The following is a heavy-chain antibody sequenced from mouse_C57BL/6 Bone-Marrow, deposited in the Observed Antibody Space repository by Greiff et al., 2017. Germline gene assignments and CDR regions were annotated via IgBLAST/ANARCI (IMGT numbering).Heavy chain of an antibody. CDR1: GYTFTDYY. D-gene: IGHD1-1*01. CDR2: INPYNGGT. J-gene: IGHJ2*01. V-gene: IGHV1-19*01. CDR3: AKRVYYYGSSSRHYFDY. Sequence: EVQLQQSGPVLVKPGASVKMSCKASGYTFTDYYMNWVKQSHGKSLEWIGVINPYNGGTSYNQKFKGKATLTVDKSSSTAYMELNSLTSEDSAVYYCAKRVYYYGSSSRHYFDYWGQGTTLPVSS.